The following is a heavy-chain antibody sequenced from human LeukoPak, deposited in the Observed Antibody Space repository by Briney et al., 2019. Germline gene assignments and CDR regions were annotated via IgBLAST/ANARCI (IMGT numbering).Heavy chain of an antibody. Sequence: ASEKLSCKASVYTFSSNGISWGRQAPGQGLEWMGRGSANDDNTHNAQRFQGRVTMTTDTSTNTAYMELRSLTADGTPGYYCARDLFAWRYGYVGLFVYWGQGTLVTVSS. CDR1: VYTFSSNG. CDR3: ARDLFAWRYGYVGLFVY. J-gene: IGHJ4*02. CDR2: GSANDDNT. V-gene: IGHV1-18*01. D-gene: IGHD5-18*01.